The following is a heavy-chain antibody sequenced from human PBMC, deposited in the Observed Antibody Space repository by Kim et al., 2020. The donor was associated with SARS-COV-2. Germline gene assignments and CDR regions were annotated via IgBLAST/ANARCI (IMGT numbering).Heavy chain of an antibody. D-gene: IGHD7-27*01. Sequence: SETLSLTCTVSGGSISSYYWSWIRQPPGKGLEWIGYIYYSGSTNYNPSLKSRVTISVDTSKNQFSLKLSSVTAADTAVYYCARVDSHWDYYYGMDVWGQGTTVTVSS. V-gene: IGHV4-59*13. J-gene: IGHJ6*02. CDR3: ARVDSHWDYYYGMDV. CDR1: GGSISSYY. CDR2: IYYSGST.